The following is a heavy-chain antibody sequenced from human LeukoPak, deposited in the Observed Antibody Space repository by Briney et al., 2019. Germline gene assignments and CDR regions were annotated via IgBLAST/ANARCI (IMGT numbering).Heavy chain of an antibody. D-gene: IGHD3-10*01. V-gene: IGHV3-48*01. CDR1: GFTFSSYS. Sequence: GGSLRLSCAASGFTFSSYSMNWVRQAPGKGLEWVSYISSSSSTIYYADSVKGRFTISRDNAKNSLYLQMNSLRAEETAGYYCATTVYYYFDYWGQGTLVTVSS. CDR3: ATTVYYYFDY. CDR2: ISSSSSTI. J-gene: IGHJ4*02.